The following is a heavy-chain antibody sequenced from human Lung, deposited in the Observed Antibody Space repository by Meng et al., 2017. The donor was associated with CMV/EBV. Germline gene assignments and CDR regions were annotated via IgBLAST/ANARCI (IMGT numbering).Heavy chain of an antibody. J-gene: IGHJ6*02. D-gene: IGHD6-13*01. CDR2: ISGSGGST. Sequence: LXCAASGFTFSSYAMSXVRHAPGKGLEWVSAISGSGGSTYYADSVKGCFTISRDNSKNSMYLQMNSLRAEDTAVYYCAKDLTKRGGEETGAGTIIRAYYYYGMDVWXQGNXVTVSS. CDR1: GFTFSSYA. CDR3: AKDLTKRGGEETGAGTIIRAYYYYGMDV. V-gene: IGHV3-23*01.